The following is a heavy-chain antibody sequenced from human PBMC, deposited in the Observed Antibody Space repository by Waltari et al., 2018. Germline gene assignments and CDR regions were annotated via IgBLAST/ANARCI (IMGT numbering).Heavy chain of an antibody. J-gene: IGHJ4*02. V-gene: IGHV4-39*01. D-gene: IGHD3-22*01. CDR3: ARQRYYNDRSGPRGWRLDY. CDR1: GGSVTSSTYY. Sequence: QPQLQESGPGLVKPSETLSLTCIVTGGSVTSSTYYWAWIRQPPGKGREWIGSFFYTGTTYHNPSLESRVTISADTSSDQFSLNLSSVSAADTAVYYCARQRYYNDRSGPRGWRLDYWGQGALVAVSS. CDR2: FFYTGTT.